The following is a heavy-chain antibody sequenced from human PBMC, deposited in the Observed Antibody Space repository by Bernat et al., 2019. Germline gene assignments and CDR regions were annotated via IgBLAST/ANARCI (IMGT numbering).Heavy chain of an antibody. V-gene: IGHV3-21*05. D-gene: IGHD1-26*01. CDR2: IRSNSDYI. J-gene: IGHJ4*02. Sequence: EVHLVESGGGLVKPGGSLRLSCAASGFTFSVYPMNWVRQTPGKGLEWISHIRSNSDYISYGDSVKGRFTISRDNGKNSLYLQMNSLRAEDTAVYYCVRDDMWAFDYWGQGTLVTVSS. CDR3: VRDDMWAFDY. CDR1: GFTFSVYP.